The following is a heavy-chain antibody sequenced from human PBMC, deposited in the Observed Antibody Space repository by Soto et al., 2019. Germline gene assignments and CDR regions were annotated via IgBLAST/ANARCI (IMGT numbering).Heavy chain of an antibody. CDR2: IDSSSSNK. V-gene: IGHV3-48*02. CDR1: GFTFVSYS. D-gene: IGHD5-18*01. CDR3: ARDDDSAMALNFDY. Sequence: GGSLRLSCASSGFTFVSYSMNWVRQAPGKGLEWVSYIDSSSSNKHYADSVKGRFTISRDNAKNALYLQMSSLRDEDTAVYYCARDDDSAMALNFDYWGQGTLVTVSS. J-gene: IGHJ4*02.